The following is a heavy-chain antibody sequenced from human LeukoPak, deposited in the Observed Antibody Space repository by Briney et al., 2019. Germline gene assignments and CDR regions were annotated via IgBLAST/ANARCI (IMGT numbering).Heavy chain of an antibody. CDR3: AREHFGSSWYYYYYYYMDV. CDR2: NNPNSGGT. J-gene: IGHJ6*03. CDR1: GYTFTGYY. D-gene: IGHD6-13*01. Sequence: SVKLSCRASGYTFTGYYMHCVRHAPGQGLEEMIWNNPNSGGTNYAQKFQGRVTMTRDTSISTAYLELSRLRSDDTAVYYCAREHFGSSWYYYYYYYMDVWGKGTTVTISS. V-gene: IGHV1-2*02.